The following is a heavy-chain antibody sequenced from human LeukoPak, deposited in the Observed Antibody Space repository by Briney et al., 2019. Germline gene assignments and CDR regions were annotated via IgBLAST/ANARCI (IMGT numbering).Heavy chain of an antibody. D-gene: IGHD6-13*01. J-gene: IGHJ4*02. Sequence: PGGSLRLSCVGTGFTFSTYAMTWVRQASGKGLEWVSLISATGGSTYYADSVKGRFTISRDNSKNTLYLQMNSLRAEDTAVYYCAKEHSSSWFIAVAATGDYWGQGTLVTVSS. V-gene: IGHV3-23*01. CDR2: ISATGGST. CDR3: AKEHSSSWFIAVAATGDY. CDR1: GFTFSTYA.